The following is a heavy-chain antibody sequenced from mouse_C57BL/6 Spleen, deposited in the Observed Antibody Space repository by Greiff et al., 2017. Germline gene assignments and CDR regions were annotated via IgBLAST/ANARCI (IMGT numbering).Heavy chain of an antibody. CDR1: GFTFSSYA. V-gene: IGHV5-4*03. Sequence: EVKLMESGGGLVKPGGSLKLSCAASGFTFSSYAMSWVRQTPEKRLEWVATISDGGSYTYYPDNVKGRFTISRDNAKNNLYLQMSHLKSEDTAMYYCARRIGHSAMDYWGQGTSVTVSS. CDR2: ISDGGSYT. J-gene: IGHJ4*01. CDR3: ARRIGHSAMDY.